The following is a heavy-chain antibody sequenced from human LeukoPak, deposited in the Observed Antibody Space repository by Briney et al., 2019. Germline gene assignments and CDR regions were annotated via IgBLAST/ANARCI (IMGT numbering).Heavy chain of an antibody. CDR3: AKGGYYDLDAFDI. CDR2: INNDGSGT. D-gene: IGHD1-26*01. CDR1: GLTLSSYW. J-gene: IGHJ3*02. Sequence: PGGSLRLSCAASGLTLSSYWMHWVRQAPGKGLVWVSRINNDGSGTSYADSVKGRFTISRDNAKNSLYLQMNSLRAEDTALYYCAKGGYYDLDAFDIWGQGTMVTVSS. V-gene: IGHV3-74*01.